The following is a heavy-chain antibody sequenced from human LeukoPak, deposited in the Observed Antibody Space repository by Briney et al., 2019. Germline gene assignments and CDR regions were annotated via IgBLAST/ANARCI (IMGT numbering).Heavy chain of an antibody. V-gene: IGHV1-3*01. CDR2: INAGNGNT. J-gene: IGHJ6*02. D-gene: IGHD6-13*01. CDR3: ARVGIAAAGTDYYGMDV. CDR1: GYTFTSYA. Sequence: ASVKVSCKASGYTFTSYAMHWVRQAPGQRLEWMGWINAGNGNTKYSQKFQGRVTITRDTSASTAYMGLSSLRSEDTAVYYCARVGIAAAGTDYYGMDVWGQGTTVTVSS.